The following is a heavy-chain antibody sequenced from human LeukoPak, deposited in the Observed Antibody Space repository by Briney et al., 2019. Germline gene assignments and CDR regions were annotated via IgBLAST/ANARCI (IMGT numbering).Heavy chain of an antibody. V-gene: IGHV3-21*01. CDR2: ISSSSSYI. D-gene: IGHD2-2*01. CDR1: GFTFSRYS. Sequence: GGSLRLSCAASGFTFSRYSMNWVRQAPGKGLEWVSSISSSSSYIYYADSVKGRFTISRDNAKNSLYLQMNSLRAEDTAVYYCARSFGDCSSTSCLYFDYWGQGTLVTVSS. J-gene: IGHJ4*02. CDR3: ARSFGDCSSTSCLYFDY.